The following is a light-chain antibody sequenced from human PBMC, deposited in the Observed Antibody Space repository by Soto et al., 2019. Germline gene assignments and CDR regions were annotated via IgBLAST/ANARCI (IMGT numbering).Light chain of an antibody. CDR3: QQSNNWPLT. J-gene: IGKJ4*01. Sequence: EIVMTQSPSTLSVSAGERATLSCRASQSVSGHLAWYQQKPGQAPRLLIYGASTWATGIPARFSGSGSGTEFTLTISSLQSEDFAVYYCQQSNNWPLTFGGGTKVDI. V-gene: IGKV3-15*01. CDR1: QSVSGH. CDR2: GAS.